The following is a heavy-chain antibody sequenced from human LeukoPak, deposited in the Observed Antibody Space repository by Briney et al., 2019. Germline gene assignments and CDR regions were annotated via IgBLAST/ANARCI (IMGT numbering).Heavy chain of an antibody. Sequence: ASVKVSCKASGYTFTGYYMHWVRQAPGQGLEWMGWINPNSGGTNYAQKFQGRVTMTRDTSISTAYMELSRLRSDDTAVYYCARDTRVATIDFDYWGQGTLVTVSS. CDR3: ARDTRVATIDFDY. CDR2: INPNSGGT. D-gene: IGHD5-12*01. CDR1: GYTFTGYY. V-gene: IGHV1-2*02. J-gene: IGHJ4*02.